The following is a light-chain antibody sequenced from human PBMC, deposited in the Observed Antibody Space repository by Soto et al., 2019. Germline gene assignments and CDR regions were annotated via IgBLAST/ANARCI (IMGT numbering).Light chain of an antibody. Sequence: QPVLTQSPSASASLGASVKLTCTLSSGHSSYAIAWHQQQPEKGPRYLMKLNSDGSHSKGDGIPDRFSGSSSGAERYLTIASLQSEEEADYYCQTWGTGIVVFGGGTMVTVL. J-gene: IGLJ2*01. CDR1: SGHSSYA. V-gene: IGLV4-69*01. CDR2: LNSDGSH. CDR3: QTWGTGIVV.